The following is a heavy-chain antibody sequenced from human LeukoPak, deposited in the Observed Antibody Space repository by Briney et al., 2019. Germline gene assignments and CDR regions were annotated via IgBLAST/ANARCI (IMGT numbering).Heavy chain of an antibody. Sequence: SETLSLTCAVYGGSFSGYYWSWIRQPPGKGLEWIGEINHSGSTNYNPSLKSRVTISVDTSKTQFSLKLSSVTAADTAVYYCARARNWNKYYFDYWGQGTLVTVSS. CDR2: INHSGST. CDR1: GGSFSGYY. CDR3: ARARNWNKYYFDY. D-gene: IGHD1/OR15-1a*01. V-gene: IGHV4-34*01. J-gene: IGHJ4*02.